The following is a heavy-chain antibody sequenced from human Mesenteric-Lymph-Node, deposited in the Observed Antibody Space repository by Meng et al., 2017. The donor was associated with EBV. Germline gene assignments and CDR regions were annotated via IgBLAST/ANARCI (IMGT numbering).Heavy chain of an antibody. Sequence: QVQVRQCVAGLLKPAAALPLPRGVLCWSFSGYYWSCIRQPPGKGLEWIGEIHHSGSTKYNPSLKSRVTVSIDTSKNRFSLKLSSVTAADTAVYYCARGLGAPNLYYDSNALDYWGQGTLVTVSS. CDR1: CWSFSGYY. J-gene: IGHJ4*02. D-gene: IGHD3-22*01. CDR3: ARGLGAPNLYYDSNALDY. CDR2: IHHSGST. V-gene: IGHV4-34*01.